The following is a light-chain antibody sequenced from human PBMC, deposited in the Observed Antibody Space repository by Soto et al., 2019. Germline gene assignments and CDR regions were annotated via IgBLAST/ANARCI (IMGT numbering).Light chain of an antibody. CDR1: QSISTY. Sequence: DIQMTQSPSSLSASVGDRVTITCRTSQSISTYLNWYQQKPGKAPKLLIYAASSLQSGVPSRFSGIGSGTDFTLTISSLQPEDFATYYCQQGYNIPRTFGQGTNLEIK. V-gene: IGKV1-39*01. CDR2: AAS. J-gene: IGKJ2*01. CDR3: QQGYNIPRT.